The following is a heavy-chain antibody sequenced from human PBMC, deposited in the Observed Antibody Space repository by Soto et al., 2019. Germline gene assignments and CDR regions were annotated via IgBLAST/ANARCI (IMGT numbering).Heavy chain of an antibody. CDR1: GFTFSSYG. CDR2: ISYDGSNK. J-gene: IGHJ6*02. CDR3: AKDLLGPGRAYGMYV. V-gene: IGHV3-30*18. Sequence: QVQLVESGGGVVQPGRSLRLSCAASGFTFSSYGMHWVRQAPGKGLEWVAVISYDGSNKYYADSVKGRFTISRDNSKNTLYLQMNSLRAEDTAVYYCAKDLLGPGRAYGMYVWCQGTTVTVSS. D-gene: IGHD7-27*01.